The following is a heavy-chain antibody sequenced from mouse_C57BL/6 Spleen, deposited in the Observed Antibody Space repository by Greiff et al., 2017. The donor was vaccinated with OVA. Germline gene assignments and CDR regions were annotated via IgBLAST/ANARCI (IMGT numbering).Heavy chain of an antibody. J-gene: IGHJ2*01. Sequence: EVKLQQSGPELVKPGASVKISCKASGYTFTDYYMNWVKQSHGKSLEWIGDINPNNGGTSYNQKFKGKATLTVDKSSSTAYMELRSLTSEDSAVYYCASHSSGYARPYFDYWGQGTTLTVSS. CDR2: INPNNGGT. CDR3: ASHSSGYARPYFDY. CDR1: GYTFTDYY. D-gene: IGHD3-2*02. V-gene: IGHV1-26*01.